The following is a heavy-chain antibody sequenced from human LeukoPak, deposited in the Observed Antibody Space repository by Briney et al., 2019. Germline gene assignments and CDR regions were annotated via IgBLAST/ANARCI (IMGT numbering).Heavy chain of an antibody. CDR1: GGSVSSSSYY. CDR2: IYYSGST. Sequence: KASETLSLTCTVSGGSVSSSSYYWGWIRQPPGKGLEWIGSIYYSGSTYYNPSLKSRVTISVDTSKNQFSLKLSSVTAADTAVYYCARHPLDYYFDYWGQGTLVTVSS. CDR3: ARHPLDYYFDY. J-gene: IGHJ4*02. D-gene: IGHD3/OR15-3a*01. V-gene: IGHV4-39*01.